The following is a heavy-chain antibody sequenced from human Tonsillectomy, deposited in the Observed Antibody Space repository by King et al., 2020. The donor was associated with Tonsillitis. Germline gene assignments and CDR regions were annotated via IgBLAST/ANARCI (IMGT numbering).Heavy chain of an antibody. D-gene: IGHD2-15*01. J-gene: IGHJ4*02. Sequence: QLVQCGAEVKKPGASVKVSCKASGYTFTTYGITWVRQAPGQGLEWMGWISAYSGNTNYAQKFQGRVTMTTDTSTSTAYMELRSLRSDDTAVYYCAREGGYCSGGSCYSFFDYWGQGTLVTVSS. CDR1: GYTFTTYG. CDR2: ISAYSGNT. V-gene: IGHV1-18*04. CDR3: AREGGYCSGGSCYSFFDY.